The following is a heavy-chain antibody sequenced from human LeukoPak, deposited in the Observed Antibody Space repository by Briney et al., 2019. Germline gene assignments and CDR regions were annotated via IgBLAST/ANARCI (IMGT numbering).Heavy chain of an antibody. V-gene: IGHV4-31*03. J-gene: IGHJ5*02. CDR1: GGSISSGGYY. Sequence: SQTLSLTCTVSGGSISSGGYYWSWIRQHPGTGLEWIGYIYYSGSTYYNPSLKSRVTISVDTSKNQFSLKLSSVTAADTAVYYCARGNSDGHWFDPWGQGTLVTVSS. CDR3: ARGNSDGHWFDP. D-gene: IGHD4-23*01. CDR2: IYYSGST.